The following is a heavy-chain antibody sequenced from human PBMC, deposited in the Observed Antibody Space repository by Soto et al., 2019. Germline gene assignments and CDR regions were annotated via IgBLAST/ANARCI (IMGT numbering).Heavy chain of an antibody. Sequence: EVQLVESGGGLVQPGGSLKLSCAASGFTFSGSAMHWVRQASGKGLEWVGRIRSKANSYATAYAASVKGRFTISRDDSKNTAYLQMNSLKTEDTAVYYCTRHEGVATIQGGFSYYYYGMDVWGQGTTVTVSS. V-gene: IGHV3-73*02. CDR2: IRSKANSYAT. J-gene: IGHJ6*02. D-gene: IGHD5-12*01. CDR3: TRHEGVATIQGGFSYYYYGMDV. CDR1: GFTFSGSA.